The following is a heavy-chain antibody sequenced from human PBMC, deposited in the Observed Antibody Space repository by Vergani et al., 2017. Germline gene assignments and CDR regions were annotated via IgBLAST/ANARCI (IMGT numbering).Heavy chain of an antibody. D-gene: IGHD6-13*01. CDR2: IYYSGST. Sequence: QVQLQESGPGLVKPSETLSLTCTVSGGSISSYYWSWIRQTPGKGLEWIGYIYYSGSTNYNPSLKSRVTISVDTSKNQFSLKLSSVTAADTAVYYCARTPRWAAAGTYFQHWGQGTLVTVSS. J-gene: IGHJ1*01. CDR3: ARTPRWAAAGTYFQH. V-gene: IGHV4-59*01. CDR1: GGSISSYY.